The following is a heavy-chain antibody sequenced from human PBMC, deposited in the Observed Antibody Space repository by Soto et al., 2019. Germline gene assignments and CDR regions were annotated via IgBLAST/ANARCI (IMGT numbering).Heavy chain of an antibody. J-gene: IGHJ4*02. Sequence: ASVKVSCKASGYTFAGYYMHWVRQAPGQGLEWMGWINPNSGGTNYAQKFQGWVTMTRDTSISTAYMELSRLRSDDTAVYYCARARLYDYVWGSYPQYYFDYWGQGTLVTVSP. CDR3: ARARLYDYVWGSYPQYYFDY. CDR1: GYTFAGYY. CDR2: INPNSGGT. V-gene: IGHV1-2*04. D-gene: IGHD3-16*01.